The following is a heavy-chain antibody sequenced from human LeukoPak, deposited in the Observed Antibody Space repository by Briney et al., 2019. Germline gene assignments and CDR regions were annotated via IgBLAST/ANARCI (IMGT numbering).Heavy chain of an antibody. V-gene: IGHV3-11*04. CDR1: GFTFINAW. D-gene: IGHD4-23*01. Sequence: GGSLRLSCAASGFTFINAWMSWVRQAPGKGLEWVSYISSSGSTIYYADSVKGRFTISRDNVKNSLYLQMNSLRAEDTAVYYCARISGGNSLWDMDVWGKGTTVTISS. CDR3: ARISGGNSLWDMDV. J-gene: IGHJ6*03. CDR2: ISSSGSTI.